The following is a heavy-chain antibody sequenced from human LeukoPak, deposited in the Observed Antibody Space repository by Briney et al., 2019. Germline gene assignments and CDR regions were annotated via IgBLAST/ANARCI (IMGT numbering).Heavy chain of an antibody. D-gene: IGHD3-10*01. CDR2: IWYDGSNK. CDR3: ARDSYSDGSGAFDY. Sequence: GGSLRLSCAASGFTFSSYGMHWVRQAPGKGLEWVAVIWYDGSNKYYADSVKGRFTISRDNSKNTLYLQMNSLRAEDTAVYYCARDSYSDGSGAFDYWGQGTLVTVSS. J-gene: IGHJ4*02. CDR1: GFTFSSYG. V-gene: IGHV3-33*01.